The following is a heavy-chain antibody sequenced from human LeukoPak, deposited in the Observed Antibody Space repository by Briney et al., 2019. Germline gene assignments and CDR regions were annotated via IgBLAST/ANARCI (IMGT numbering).Heavy chain of an antibody. Sequence: ASVKVSCKASGYTFTSYDINWVRQATGQGLEWMGWMNPNSVNTGYAQKFQGRVTMTRNTSISTAYMELSSLRSEDTAVYYCARVAVSSGWPTYYYYGMDVWGQGTTVTVSS. CDR2: MNPNSVNT. J-gene: IGHJ6*02. CDR1: GYTFTSYD. V-gene: IGHV1-8*01. D-gene: IGHD6-19*01. CDR3: ARVAVSSGWPTYYYYGMDV.